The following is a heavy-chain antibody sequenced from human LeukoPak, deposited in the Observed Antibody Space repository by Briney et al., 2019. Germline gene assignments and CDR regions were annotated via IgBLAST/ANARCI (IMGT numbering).Heavy chain of an antibody. V-gene: IGHV1-18*01. Sequence: GASVKVSCKASGYTFTSYDINWVRQATGQGLEWMGWISAYNGNTNYAQKLQGRDTMTTDTSTSTAYMELRSLRSDDTAVYYCARAMIQLTPFAFDIWGQGTMVTVSS. CDR2: ISAYNGNT. CDR3: ARAMIQLTPFAFDI. CDR1: GYTFTSYD. J-gene: IGHJ3*02. D-gene: IGHD5-18*01.